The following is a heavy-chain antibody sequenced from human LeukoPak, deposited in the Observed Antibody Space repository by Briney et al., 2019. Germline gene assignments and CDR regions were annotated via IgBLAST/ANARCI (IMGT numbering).Heavy chain of an antibody. Sequence: SETLSLTCTVSGGSISSYYWSWIRQPPGKGLEWIGYIYYSGSTNYNPSLKSRVTISVDTSKNQFSLKLSSVTAADTAVYYCARHGSYDSSGYYLGIFDYWGQGNLVTVSS. CDR2: IYYSGST. V-gene: IGHV4-59*08. J-gene: IGHJ4*02. D-gene: IGHD3-22*01. CDR1: GGSISSYY. CDR3: ARHGSYDSSGYYLGIFDY.